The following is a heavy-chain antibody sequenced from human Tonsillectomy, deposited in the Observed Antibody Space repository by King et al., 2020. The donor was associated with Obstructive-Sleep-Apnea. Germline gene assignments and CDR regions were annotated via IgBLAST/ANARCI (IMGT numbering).Heavy chain of an antibody. V-gene: IGHV6-1*01. CDR3: ARGYCSGGTCYSGLFYFDY. CDR1: GDSVSSNSAT. D-gene: IGHD2-15*01. Sequence: VQLQQSGPGLVRPSQTLSLTCVISGDSVSSNSATWNWIRQSPSRGLEWLGRTYYRSKWYNDYAVSVRSRITINPDTSKKQFSLHLNSVTPEDTAVYYCARGYCSGGTCYSGLFYFDYWGQGTLVTVSS. CDR2: TYYRSKWYN. J-gene: IGHJ4*02.